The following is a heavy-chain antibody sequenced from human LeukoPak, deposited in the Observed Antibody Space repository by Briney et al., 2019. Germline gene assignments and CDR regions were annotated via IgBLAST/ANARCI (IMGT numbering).Heavy chain of an antibody. Sequence: PGRSLRLSYAASGFTFSNYGMHWVRQAPGKGLEWVAVIAYDGSNEYYAEFVKGRFTISRDNSKNTLYLQMYSLRAEDTAVYFCAKDQGIAVAGTDDAFDIWGQGTRVTVSS. J-gene: IGHJ3*02. CDR2: IAYDGSNE. CDR1: GFTFSNYG. V-gene: IGHV3-30*18. D-gene: IGHD6-19*01. CDR3: AKDQGIAVAGTDDAFDI.